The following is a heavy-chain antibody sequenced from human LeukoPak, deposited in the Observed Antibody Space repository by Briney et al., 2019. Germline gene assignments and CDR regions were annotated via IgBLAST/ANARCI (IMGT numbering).Heavy chain of an antibody. V-gene: IGHV4-34*01. CDR3: AKGYYGSGSYGWFDY. D-gene: IGHD3-10*01. CDR1: GGSFSGYY. CDR2: INHSGST. Sequence: SETLSLTCAVYGGSFSGYYWSWIRQPPGKGLEWIGEINHSGSTNYNPSLKSRVTISVDTSKNQFSLKLSSVTAADTAVYYCAKGYYGSGSYGWFDYWGQGTLVTVSS. J-gene: IGHJ4*02.